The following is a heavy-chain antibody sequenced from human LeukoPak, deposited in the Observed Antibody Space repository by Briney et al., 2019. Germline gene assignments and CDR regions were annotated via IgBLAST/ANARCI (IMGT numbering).Heavy chain of an antibody. CDR2: IYYTGST. V-gene: IGHV4-39*01. J-gene: IGHJ4*02. Sequence: SETLSLTCTVSGGSISSRSDYWGWIRQPPGKGLEWIGSIYYTGSTHYNPSLKSRVTISVDTSKNQFSLKLSSVTAADTAVYYCARRPGEYGGNDFDYWGQGALVTVSS. D-gene: IGHD4/OR15-4a*01. CDR3: ARRPGEYGGNDFDY. CDR1: GGSISSRSDY.